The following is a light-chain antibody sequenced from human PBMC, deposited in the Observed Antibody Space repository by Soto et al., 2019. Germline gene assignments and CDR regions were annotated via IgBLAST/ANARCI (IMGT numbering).Light chain of an antibody. J-gene: IGLJ1*01. CDR3: CAYSTSGTHV. V-gene: IGLV2-14*03. CDR1: SSDVGSYDC. CDR2: DVN. Sequence: QCLLTQPASVSASPGRSITFSCPGTSSDVGSYDCVSWHQQHPGKAPKLIIYDVNNRPSGVPSRFSGSKSGNTASLIISGLQTEDEADYYCCAYSTSGTHVFGTGTKVPS.